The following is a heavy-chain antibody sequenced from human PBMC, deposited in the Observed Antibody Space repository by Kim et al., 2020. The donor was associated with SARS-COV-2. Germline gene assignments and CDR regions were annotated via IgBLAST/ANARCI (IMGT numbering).Heavy chain of an antibody. CDR2: INPNSGGT. J-gene: IGHJ5*02. CDR1: GYTFTGYY. D-gene: IGHD3-10*01. V-gene: IGHV1-2*02. CDR3: ARDSTMVRGVIHWFDP. Sequence: ASVKVSCKASGYTFTGYYMHWVRQAPGQGLEWMGWINPNSGGTNYAQKFQGRVTMTRDTSISTAYMELSRLRSDDTAVYYCARDSTMVRGVIHWFDPWGQGTLVTVSS.